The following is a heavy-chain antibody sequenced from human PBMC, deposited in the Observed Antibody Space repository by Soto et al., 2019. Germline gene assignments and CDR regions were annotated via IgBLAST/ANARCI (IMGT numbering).Heavy chain of an antibody. CDR1: GYTFASYG. Sequence: ASVKVSCKASGYTFASYGISWVRQAPGQGLEWMGWISAYNGNTNYAQKLQGRVTMTTDTSTSTAYMELRSLRSDDTAVYYCARDGTVSTTIAYYYYMDVWAKGTTVTVSS. J-gene: IGHJ6*03. CDR3: ARDGTVSTTIAYYYYMDV. V-gene: IGHV1-18*01. CDR2: ISAYNGNT. D-gene: IGHD3-22*01.